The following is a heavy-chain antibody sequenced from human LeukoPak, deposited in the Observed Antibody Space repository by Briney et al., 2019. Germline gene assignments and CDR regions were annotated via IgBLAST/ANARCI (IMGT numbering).Heavy chain of an antibody. D-gene: IGHD6-19*01. CDR1: GGSISSGGYS. J-gene: IGHJ4*02. Sequence: SQTLSLTCAVSGGSISSGGYSWSWIRQPPGKGLEWIGYIYHSGSTYYNPSLKSRVTISVDRSKNQFSLKLSSVTAADTAVYYCARGYSSGLWDYWGQGTLVTVSS. CDR2: IYHSGST. CDR3: ARGYSSGLWDY. V-gene: IGHV4-30-2*01.